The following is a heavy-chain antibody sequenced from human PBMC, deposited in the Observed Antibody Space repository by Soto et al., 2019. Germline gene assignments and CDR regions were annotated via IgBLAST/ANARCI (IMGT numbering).Heavy chain of an antibody. V-gene: IGHV3-7*05. D-gene: IGHD1-7*01. J-gene: IGHJ6*02. CDR3: AREPYNWNYLAYYGMDV. CDR2: IKQDGSEK. CDR1: GFTFSSYW. Sequence: GGSLRLSCAASGFTFSSYWMSWVRQAPGKGLEWVANIKQDGSEKYYVDSVKGRFTISRDNAKNSLYLQMNSLRAEDTAVYYCAREPYNWNYLAYYGMDVWGQGTTVTVSS.